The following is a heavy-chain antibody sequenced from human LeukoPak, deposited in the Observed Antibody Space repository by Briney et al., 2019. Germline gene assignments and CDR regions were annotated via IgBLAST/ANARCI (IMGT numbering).Heavy chain of an antibody. J-gene: IGHJ6*03. CDR1: GYRFTTSW. CDR2: IYPGDSDT. V-gene: IGHV5-51*01. D-gene: IGHD2-21*02. Sequence: GESLKISCKGSGYRFTTSWIGWVRQMPGKGLEWMGIIYPGDSDTRYSPSFQGQVTISADKSINTAYLQWSSLKASDSAVYCCARQRMTETYDRQYYYYYSMDVWGKGTTVTVSS. CDR3: ARQRMTETYDRQYYYYYSMDV.